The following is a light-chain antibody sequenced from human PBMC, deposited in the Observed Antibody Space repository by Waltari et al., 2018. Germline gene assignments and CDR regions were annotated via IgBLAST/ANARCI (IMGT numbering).Light chain of an antibody. CDR3: QQYNNWPLL. V-gene: IGKV3-15*01. Sequence: EIVLPQSPATLSVSPGERATLPCRASQSVGSNLAWYQQKPGQAPRLLFYGASTRATGIPARFSGSGSGTEFTLTINSMQSEDFAVYYCQQYNNWPLLFGQGTKVEIK. CDR1: QSVGSN. J-gene: IGKJ1*01. CDR2: GAS.